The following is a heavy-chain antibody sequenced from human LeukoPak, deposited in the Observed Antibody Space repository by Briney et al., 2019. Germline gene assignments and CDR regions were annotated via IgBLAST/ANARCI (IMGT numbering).Heavy chain of an antibody. CDR3: ARVSGSSSSRIYYYYYMDV. D-gene: IGHD6-6*01. CDR2: IYYSGST. Sequence: SETLSLTCTVSGGSISSYYWSWIRQPPGKGLEWIGYIYYSGSTNYNPSLKSRVTISVDTSKNQFSLKLSSVTAADTAVYYCARVSGSSSSRIYYYYYMDVWGKGTTVTVSS. J-gene: IGHJ6*03. CDR1: GGSISSYY. V-gene: IGHV4-59*01.